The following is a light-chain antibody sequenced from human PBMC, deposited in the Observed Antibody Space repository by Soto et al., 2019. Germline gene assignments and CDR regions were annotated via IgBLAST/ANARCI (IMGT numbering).Light chain of an antibody. J-gene: IGLJ3*02. CDR2: RNN. Sequence: QSVLTQPPSASGTPGQRVTISCSGSSSNIGSNTVNWYQQLPGTAPKLLIYRNNQRPSGVPDRFSGSKSGTSASLAISGLRSEDEADYYCAAWDDSLSGPVFGGGTKLTVL. CDR1: SSNIGSNT. CDR3: AAWDDSLSGPV. V-gene: IGLV1-47*01.